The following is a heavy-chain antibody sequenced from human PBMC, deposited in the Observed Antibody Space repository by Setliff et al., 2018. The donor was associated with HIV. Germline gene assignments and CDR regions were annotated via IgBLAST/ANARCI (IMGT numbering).Heavy chain of an antibody. V-gene: IGHV1-69*10. CDR1: VDTFRSHA. CDR2: IIPVLGIA. Sequence: SVKVSCKASVDTFRSHAIGWVRQAPGRGLEWMGGIIPVLGIADSAQKFQDRDTITADESTNTAYMGLGSLTFEDAAIYYCARTRTMVRGVPYYFDSWGQGTLVTVPQ. D-gene: IGHD3-10*01. J-gene: IGHJ4*02. CDR3: ARTRTMVRGVPYYFDS.